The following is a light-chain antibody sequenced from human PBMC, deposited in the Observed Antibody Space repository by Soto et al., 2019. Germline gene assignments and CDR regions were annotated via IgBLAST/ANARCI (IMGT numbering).Light chain of an antibody. V-gene: IGLV2-14*01. CDR1: SSEVGGYNY. J-gene: IGLJ1*01. CDR2: YVS. CDR3: SSYTTSNTRQIV. Sequence: QSALTQPASVSGSPGQSITLSRTGTSSEVGGYNYVSWYQQHPGKTPKFMIYYVSNLPSGVSNRFSGSKSGNTASLTISGLQAEDEADYYCSSYTTSNTRQIVFGTGTKVTVL.